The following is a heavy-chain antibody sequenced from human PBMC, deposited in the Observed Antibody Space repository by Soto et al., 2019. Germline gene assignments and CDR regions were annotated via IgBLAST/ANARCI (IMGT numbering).Heavy chain of an antibody. CDR2: IYDSGSF. J-gene: IGHJ4*02. Sequence: SETLSLTCTVSGASISSGDYFWSWIRQSPGKGLEWIGYIYDSGSFYYNPSLKSRVSMSVDTSKNQFSLKLRSVTAADTAVYYCAREKGYISGPKNFDYWGQGTLVTVSS. D-gene: IGHD5-12*01. V-gene: IGHV4-30-4*01. CDR3: AREKGYISGPKNFDY. CDR1: GASISSGDYF.